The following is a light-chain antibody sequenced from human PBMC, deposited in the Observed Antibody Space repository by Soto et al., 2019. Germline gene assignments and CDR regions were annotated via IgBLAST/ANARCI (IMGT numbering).Light chain of an antibody. J-gene: IGKJ2*01. CDR2: KAS. CDR3: QRYHSMPTI. V-gene: IGKV1-5*03. Sequence: DIQMTQSPSTLSASVRDRVTITCRASQSFRSWLACDQQKPGKAPKIMIYKASSLYSCVPSSFSGSGSGTEFTLTFSSLQPDEGAKYYCQRYHSMPTIFGEGTKVEIK. CDR1: QSFRSW.